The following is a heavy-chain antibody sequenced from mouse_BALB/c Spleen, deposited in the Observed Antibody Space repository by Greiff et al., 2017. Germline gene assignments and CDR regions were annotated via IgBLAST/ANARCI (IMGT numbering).Heavy chain of an antibody. CDR1: GFTFSDYY. CDR3: ARDTGMDY. Sequence: EVHLVESGGGLVKPGGSLKLSCAASGFTFSDYYMYWVRQTPEKRLECVATISDGGSYTYYPDSVKGRFTISRDNAKNNLYLQMSSLKSEDTAMYYCARDTGMDYWGQGTSVTVSS. J-gene: IGHJ4*01. V-gene: IGHV5-4*02. CDR2: ISDGGSYT.